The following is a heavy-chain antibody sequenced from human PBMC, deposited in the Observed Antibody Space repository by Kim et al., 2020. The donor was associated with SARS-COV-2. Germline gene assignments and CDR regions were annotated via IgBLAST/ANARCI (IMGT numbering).Heavy chain of an antibody. J-gene: IGHJ3*02. V-gene: IGHV3-21*01. Sequence: GGSLRLSCAASGFTFSSYSMNWVRQAPGKGLEWVSSISSSSSYIYYADSVKGRFTISRDNAKNSLYLQMNSLRAEDTAVYYCARAEGIVPPAFDIWGQGTMVTVSS. D-gene: IGHD2-2*01. CDR2: ISSSSSYI. CDR1: GFTFSSYS. CDR3: ARAEGIVPPAFDI.